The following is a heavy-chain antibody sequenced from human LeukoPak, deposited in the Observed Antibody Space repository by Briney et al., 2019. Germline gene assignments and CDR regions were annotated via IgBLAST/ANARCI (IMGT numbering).Heavy chain of an antibody. Sequence: ASVKVSCKASGYTFTSYGISWVRQAPGQGLERMGWISAYNGNTNYAQKLQGRVTMTTDTSTSTAYMELRSLRSDDTAVYYCARDGGYYDSSGYYVSEFDYWGQGTLVTVSS. D-gene: IGHD3-22*01. V-gene: IGHV1-18*01. CDR3: ARDGGYYDSSGYYVSEFDY. J-gene: IGHJ4*02. CDR1: GYTFTSYG. CDR2: ISAYNGNT.